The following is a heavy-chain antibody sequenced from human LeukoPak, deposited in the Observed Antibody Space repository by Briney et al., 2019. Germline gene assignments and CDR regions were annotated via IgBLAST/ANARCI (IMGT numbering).Heavy chain of an antibody. CDR3: AKDSSSSWFGGDSK. D-gene: IGHD6-13*01. J-gene: IGHJ4*02. Sequence: GGSLRLSCAASGFTVSSNYMSWVRQAPGKGLEWVSVIYSGGSTYYADSVKGRFTISRDNSKNTLYLQMNSLRAEDTAVYYCAKDSSSSWFGGDSKWGQGTLVTVSS. CDR1: GFTVSSNY. V-gene: IGHV3-66*01. CDR2: IYSGGST.